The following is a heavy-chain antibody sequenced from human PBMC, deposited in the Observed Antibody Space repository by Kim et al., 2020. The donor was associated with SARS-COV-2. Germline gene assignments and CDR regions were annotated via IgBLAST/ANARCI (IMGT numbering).Heavy chain of an antibody. D-gene: IGHD6-13*01. CDR2: INAGNGNT. CDR1: GYTFTSYA. Sequence: ASVKVSCKASGYTFTSYAMHWVRQAPGQRLEWMGWINAGNGNTKYSQKFQGRVTITRDTSASTAYMELSSLRSEDTAVYYCAGGEAAAGDCFDYWGQGTLVTVSS. J-gene: IGHJ4*02. CDR3: AGGEAAAGDCFDY. V-gene: IGHV1-3*01.